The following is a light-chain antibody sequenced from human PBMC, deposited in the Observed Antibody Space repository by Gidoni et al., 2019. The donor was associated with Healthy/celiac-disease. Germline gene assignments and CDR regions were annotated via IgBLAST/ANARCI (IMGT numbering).Light chain of an antibody. CDR1: QDISNY. J-gene: IGKJ2*04. CDR3: QQYDNLPPCS. Sequence: DIQMTQPPSSLSASVGDRVTITCQASQDISNYLNWYQQKPGKAPKLLIYDASNLETGVPSRFSGSGSGTDFTLTISSLQPEDIATYYCQQYDNLPPCSFGQGTKLEIK. V-gene: IGKV1-33*01. CDR2: DAS.